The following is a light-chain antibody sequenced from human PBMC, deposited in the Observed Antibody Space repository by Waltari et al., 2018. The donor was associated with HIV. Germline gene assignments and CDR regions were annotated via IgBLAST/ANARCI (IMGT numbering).Light chain of an antibody. CDR2: EEN. Sequence: QSVLTQPPSVSAAPGQNVPIYCSGSSSNSGYAYVSSSHHLPGRAPTVFMFEENNRPSGIPPRFSGSTSGTSATLVTTGLQHGDDADYYCGTWDTSLRAGIFGGGTKLTVL. CDR3: GTWDTSLRAGI. J-gene: IGLJ2*01. V-gene: IGLV1-51*01. CDR1: SSNSGYAY.